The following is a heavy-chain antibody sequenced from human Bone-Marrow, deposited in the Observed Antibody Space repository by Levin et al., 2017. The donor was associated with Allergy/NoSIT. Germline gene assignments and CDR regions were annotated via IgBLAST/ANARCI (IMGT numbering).Heavy chain of an antibody. CDR3: ARVTAPGPSYYFDY. J-gene: IGHJ4*02. Sequence: ASVKVSCKASGYTFVNSGISWIRQAPGQGPEWMGWISPYNGNTNYAQNLQGRLTMTTDTSTNTAYMELRSLRSDDTAVYYCARVTAPGPSYYFDYWGQGTLVTVSS. D-gene: IGHD5-18*01. V-gene: IGHV1-18*04. CDR1: GYTFVNSG. CDR2: ISPYNGNT.